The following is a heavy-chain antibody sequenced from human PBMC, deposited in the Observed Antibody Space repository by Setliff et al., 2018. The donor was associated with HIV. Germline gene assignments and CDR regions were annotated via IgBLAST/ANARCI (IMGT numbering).Heavy chain of an antibody. CDR3: AKNLYRSGWSPLDY. D-gene: IGHD6-13*01. Sequence: GGSLSLSCAASGFTFSYCGMHWVRQAPGKGLEWVTSIRYDGSYKYYADSVRGRFTISRDNSKNTLYLQMNSLRAEGTAVYYCAKNLYRSGWSPLDYWGQGTLVTVSS. J-gene: IGHJ4*02. V-gene: IGHV3-30*02. CDR1: GFTFSYCG. CDR2: IRYDGSYK.